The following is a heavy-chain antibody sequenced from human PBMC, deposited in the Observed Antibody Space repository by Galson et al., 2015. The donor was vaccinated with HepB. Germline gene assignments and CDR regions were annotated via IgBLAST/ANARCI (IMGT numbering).Heavy chain of an antibody. D-gene: IGHD1-20*01. Sequence: SLRLSCAASGFTFSRYWMHWVRQAPGKGLVWVARINPDGTSTVYTDSVKGRFTISRDNARNTLSLQMNSLRADDTAVYYCASPVTGTTLWFDPWGHGTLVIVSS. CDR3: ASPVTGTTLWFDP. CDR1: GFTFSRYW. J-gene: IGHJ5*02. CDR2: INPDGTST. V-gene: IGHV3-74*01.